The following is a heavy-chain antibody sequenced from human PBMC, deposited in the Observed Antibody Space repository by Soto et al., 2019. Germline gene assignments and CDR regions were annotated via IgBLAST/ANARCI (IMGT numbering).Heavy chain of an antibody. CDR2: ITTSSSRNI. J-gene: IGHJ6*02. D-gene: IGHD3-3*01. V-gene: IGHV3-21*02. CDR1: GFPFSSYT. CDR3: ARDDPIFGAIPRMDI. Sequence: EVQLVESGGGLVKPGGSLRLSCSASGFPFSSYTMYWVRQAPGKGLEWVSSITTSSSRNIFYADSLKGRFTISRDNAKNILYLQMDHLRVEDTAVYYCARDDPIFGAIPRMDIWGQGTTVTVSS.